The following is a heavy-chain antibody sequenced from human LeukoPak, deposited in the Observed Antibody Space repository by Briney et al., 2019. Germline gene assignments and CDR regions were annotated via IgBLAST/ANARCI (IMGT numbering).Heavy chain of an antibody. CDR3: ARGQGGYSYGVYYYYYGMDV. CDR1: GFTVSSNY. CDR2: IYSGGST. Sequence: GGSLRLSCAASGFTVSSNYMSWVRQAPGKGLEWVSVIYSGGSTYYADSVKGRFTISRDNSKNTLYLQMNSLRAEDTAVYYCARGQGGYSYGVYYYYYGMDVWGQGTTVTVSS. D-gene: IGHD5-18*01. V-gene: IGHV3-66*01. J-gene: IGHJ6*02.